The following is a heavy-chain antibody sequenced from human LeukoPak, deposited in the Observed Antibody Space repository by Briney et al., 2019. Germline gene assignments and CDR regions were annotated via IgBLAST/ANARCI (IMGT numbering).Heavy chain of an antibody. CDR1: GFSFSNAW. D-gene: IGHD2-21*02. CDR2: IYSGGST. V-gene: IGHV3-66*01. Sequence: GGSLRLSCAASGFSFSNAWMSWVRQAPGKGLEWVSVIYSGGSTYYADSVKGRFTVSRDNSKNTLYLQINSLRAEDTAVYYCARDLGVVVTAIQDYWGQGTLVTVSS. J-gene: IGHJ4*02. CDR3: ARDLGVVVTAIQDY.